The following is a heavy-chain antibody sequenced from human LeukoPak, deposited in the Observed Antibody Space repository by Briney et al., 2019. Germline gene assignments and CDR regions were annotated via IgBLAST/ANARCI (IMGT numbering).Heavy chain of an antibody. V-gene: IGHV3-53*01. CDR3: ARRLVTPYYYYGMDV. J-gene: IGHJ6*02. CDR2: IYSGGST. D-gene: IGHD4-23*01. CDR1: GFTVSSNY. Sequence: GGSLRLSCAASGFTVSSNYMSWVRQAPGKGLEWVSVIYSGGSTYYADSVKGRFTISRDNAKNSLYLQMNSLRAEDTAVYYCARRLVTPYYYYGMDVWGQGTTVTVSS.